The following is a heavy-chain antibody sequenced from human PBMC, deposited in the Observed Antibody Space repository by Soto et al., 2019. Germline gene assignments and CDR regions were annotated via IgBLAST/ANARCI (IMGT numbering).Heavy chain of an antibody. CDR2: ISAYNGNT. J-gene: IGHJ3*02. V-gene: IGHV1-18*01. D-gene: IGHD2-15*01. CDR3: ASDGCSGGSCYLRDAFDI. Sequence: GASVKVSCKASGYTFTSYGISWVRQAPGQGLEWMGWISAYNGNTNYAQKLQGRVTMTTDTSTSTAYIELRSLRSDDTAVYYCASDGCSGGSCYLRDAFDIWGQGTMVTVSS. CDR1: GYTFTSYG.